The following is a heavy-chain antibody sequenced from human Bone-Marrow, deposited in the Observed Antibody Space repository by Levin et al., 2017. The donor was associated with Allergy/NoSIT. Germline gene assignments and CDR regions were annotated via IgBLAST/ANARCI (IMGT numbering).Heavy chain of an antibody. CDR1: GLTFSSYA. D-gene: IGHD2-15*01. V-gene: IGHV3-23*01. J-gene: IGHJ4*02. CDR3: AKAGGRDCSGGSCDFDQG. Sequence: GESLKISCAASGLTFSSYAMSWVRQAPGKGLEWVSAISGGGGSTYYADSVKGRFTISRDNSKNTLYLQMNSLRAEDTAVYYCAKAGGRDCSGGSCDFDQGWGQGTLVTVAS. CDR2: ISGGGGST.